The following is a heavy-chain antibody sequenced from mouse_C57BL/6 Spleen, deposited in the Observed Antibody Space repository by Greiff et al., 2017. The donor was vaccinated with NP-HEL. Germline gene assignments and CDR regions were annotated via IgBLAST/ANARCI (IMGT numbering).Heavy chain of an antibody. CDR2: IYPGDGDT. CDR1: GYAFSSYW. D-gene: IGHD1-1*02. J-gene: IGHJ4*01. V-gene: IGHV1-80*01. CDR3: ARYGKNYAMDY. Sequence: VQLQQSGAELVKPGASVKISCKSSGYAFSSYWMNWVKQRPGKGIEWIGQIYPGDGDTNYNGKFKGKATLTADKSSSTAYMQLSSLTSEDSAVYFCARYGKNYAMDYWGQGTSVTVSS.